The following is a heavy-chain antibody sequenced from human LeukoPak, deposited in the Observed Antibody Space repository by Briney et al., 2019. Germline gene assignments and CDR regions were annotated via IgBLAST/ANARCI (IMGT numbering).Heavy chain of an antibody. CDR2: INHSGST. J-gene: IGHJ4*02. V-gene: IGHV4-34*01. CDR3: ARKGRGAYYYDSGYYFDY. CDR1: GGSFSGYY. Sequence: SETLSLTCAVYGGSFSGYYWSWIRQPPGKGLEWIGEINHSGSTNYNPSLKSRVTISVDTSKIQFSLKLSSVTAADTAVYYCARKGRGAYYYDSGYYFDYWGQGTLVTVSS. D-gene: IGHD3-22*01.